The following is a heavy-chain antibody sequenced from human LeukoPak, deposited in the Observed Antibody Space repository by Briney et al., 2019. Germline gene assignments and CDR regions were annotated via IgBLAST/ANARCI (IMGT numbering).Heavy chain of an antibody. CDR1: GFLFNTYE. D-gene: IGHD2-21*01. CDR2: IYSTGNT. V-gene: IGHV4-59*12. J-gene: IGHJ4*02. Sequence: GSLRLSCAASGFLFNTYEMNWVRQAPGKGLEWIGSIYSTGNTKYNPSLKSRVTVSVDTSKNSFSLKMRSVTAADTAVYYCARDLWSTGAGMFDFWGQGALVTVSS. CDR3: ARDLWSTGAGMFDF.